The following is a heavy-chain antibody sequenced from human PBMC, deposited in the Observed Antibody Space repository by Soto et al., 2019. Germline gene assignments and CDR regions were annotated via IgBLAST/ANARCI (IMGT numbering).Heavy chain of an antibody. J-gene: IGHJ3*02. CDR2: FDPEDGET. D-gene: IGHD3-16*02. CDR1: GYTLTELS. Sequence: GASVKVSCKVSGYTLTELSMHWVRQAPGKGLEWMGGFDPEDGETIYAQKFQGRVTMTEDTSTDTAYMELSSLRSEDTAVYYCATVMITFGGVIAPNAFDIWGQGTMVTVS. CDR3: ATVMITFGGVIAPNAFDI. V-gene: IGHV1-24*01.